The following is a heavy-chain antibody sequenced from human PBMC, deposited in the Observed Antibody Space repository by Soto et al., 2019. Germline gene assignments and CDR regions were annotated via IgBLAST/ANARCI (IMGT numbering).Heavy chain of an antibody. J-gene: IGHJ5*02. CDR2: IWTNGGT. V-gene: IGHV3-66*01. D-gene: IGHD2-15*01. CDR1: GFSVTASY. Sequence: EMYLVDSGGGLVQPGGPLRLSCAASGFSVTASYMIWVRQAPGKGLKFVSVIWTNGGTLYADSVKGRFILSRDNSMNTVYLLMNSLRVEDTAVYYCARAEVDMPTPWGQGTLVTVSS. CDR3: ARAEVDMPTP.